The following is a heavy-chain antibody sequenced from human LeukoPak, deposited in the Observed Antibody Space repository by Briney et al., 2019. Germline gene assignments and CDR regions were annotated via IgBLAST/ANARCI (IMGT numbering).Heavy chain of an antibody. Sequence: PGGSLRLSCAASGFTFSTYKMNWVRQAPGKGLEWVSYINSGSGDIYYADSVKGRFTISRDNAKNSLYLQMNSLRDEDTAVYYCATSGNYYLEYWGQGTLVTASS. V-gene: IGHV3-48*02. CDR1: GFTFSTYK. J-gene: IGHJ4*02. CDR2: INSGSGDI. CDR3: ATSGNYYLEY. D-gene: IGHD1-26*01.